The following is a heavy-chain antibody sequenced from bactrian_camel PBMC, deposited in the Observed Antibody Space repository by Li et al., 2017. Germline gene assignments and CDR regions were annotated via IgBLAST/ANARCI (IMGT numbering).Heavy chain of an antibody. V-gene: IGHV3S63*01. CDR1: GFTFDDSD. Sequence: HVQLVESGGGSVQAGETLRLSCTTSGFTFDDSDMGWFRQAPGKEREGGATIYRPGGDTYYHDSVKGRFTISRDNAKNTVYLQMNDLKPEDTAMYYCAAVRAPWGATYYTCKVEESQYTYWGQGTQVTVS. D-gene: IGHD2*01. J-gene: IGHJ4*01. CDR3: AAVRAPWGATYYTCKVEESQYTY. CDR2: IYRPGGDT.